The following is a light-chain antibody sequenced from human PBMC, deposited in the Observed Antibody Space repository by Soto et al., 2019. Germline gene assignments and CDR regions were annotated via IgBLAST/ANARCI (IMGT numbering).Light chain of an antibody. V-gene: IGKV3-20*01. CDR3: QHFGSSPGYT. J-gene: IGKJ2*01. CDR1: QSVSSSS. CDR2: GAS. Sequence: EIVLTQSPGTLFLSPGERATLSCRASQSVSSSSLAWYQQKPGQAPRLLIYGASSRATGIPDRFSGSGSGTAFTLTISRLEPEDFAVYFCQHFGSSPGYTFGQGTKLQIK.